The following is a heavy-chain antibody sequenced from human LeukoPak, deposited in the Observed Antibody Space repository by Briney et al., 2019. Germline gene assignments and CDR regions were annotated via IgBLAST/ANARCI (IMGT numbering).Heavy chain of an antibody. CDR1: GFSFSSDA. CDR3: ARGDILTGPYYFDY. CDR2: TSYDGSNK. J-gene: IGHJ4*02. Sequence: PGRSLRLSCAASGFSFSSDAMHWVRRAPGKGLEWVAVTSYDGSNKYYADSVKGRFTISRDNSKNTLYLQMSSLRAEDTAVYYCARGDILTGPYYFDYWGQGTLVTVSS. V-gene: IGHV3-30*15. D-gene: IGHD3-9*01.